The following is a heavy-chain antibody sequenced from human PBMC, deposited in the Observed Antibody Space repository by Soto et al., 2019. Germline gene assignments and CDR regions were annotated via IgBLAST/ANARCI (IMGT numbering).Heavy chain of an antibody. CDR1: GFTFSAYG. CDR3: ARDISMIEEAIGY. V-gene: IGHV3-33*01. J-gene: IGHJ4*02. Sequence: GGSLRLSCAASGFTFSAYGLHWVRQAPGKGLEWVAAIWFDGSNEYYADSVKGRFTISRDNSKDTLYLQMNNLRGEDTAVYYCARDISMIEEAIGYWGQGTLVTVSS. D-gene: IGHD3-22*01. CDR2: IWFDGSNE.